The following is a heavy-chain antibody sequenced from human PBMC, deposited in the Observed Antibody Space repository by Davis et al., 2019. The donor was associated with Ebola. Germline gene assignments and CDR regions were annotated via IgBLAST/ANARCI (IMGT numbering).Heavy chain of an antibody. CDR1: GGTFSSYA. D-gene: IGHD3-10*01. CDR2: IIPIFGTA. J-gene: IGHJ6*02. CDR3: ARGTPRNYYYVSGSYGLSYYYYGMDV. Sequence: AASVKVSCKASGGTFSSYAISWVRQAPGQGLEWMGGIIPIFGTANYAQKFQGSVTITADESTSTAYMELSSLRSEDTAVYYCARGTPRNYYYVSGSYGLSYYYYGMDVWGQGTTVTVSS. V-gene: IGHV1-69*13.